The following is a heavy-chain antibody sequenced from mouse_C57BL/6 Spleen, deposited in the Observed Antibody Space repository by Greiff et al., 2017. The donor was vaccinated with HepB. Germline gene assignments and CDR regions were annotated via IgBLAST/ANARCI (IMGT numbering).Heavy chain of an antibody. CDR2: IWTGGGT. V-gene: IGHV2-9-1*01. CDR1: GFSLTSYA. D-gene: IGHD1-1*01. Sequence: VHLVESGPGLVAPSQSLYITCTVSGFSLTSYAISWVRQPPGKGLEWLGVIWTGGGTNYNSALKSRLSISKDNTKSQVFLKMNSLQTDDTARYYCARSPYYGSSYEGFGYWGQGTTLTVSS. J-gene: IGHJ2*01. CDR3: ARSPYYGSSYEGFGY.